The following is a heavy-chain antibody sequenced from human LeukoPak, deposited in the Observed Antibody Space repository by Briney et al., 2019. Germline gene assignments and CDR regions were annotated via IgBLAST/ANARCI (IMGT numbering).Heavy chain of an antibody. CDR2: FIPIFGSA. Sequence: SVKVSCKASGGTLANYAVSWVRQAPGQGLEWVGGFIPIFGSANYAQQFQGRLTMTADESTSTAYMELSSLRSEDTAVYYCARGESSGWLNWFDPWGQGTLVTVSS. D-gene: IGHD6-19*01. V-gene: IGHV1-69*13. J-gene: IGHJ5*02. CDR3: ARGESSGWLNWFDP. CDR1: GGTLANYA.